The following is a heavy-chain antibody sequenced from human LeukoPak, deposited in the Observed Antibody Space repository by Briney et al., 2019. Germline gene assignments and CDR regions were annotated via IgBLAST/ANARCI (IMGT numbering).Heavy chain of an antibody. CDR2: IIPILGIA. D-gene: IGHD1-26*01. CDR3: ATAVFWELPRPFDY. V-gene: IGHV1-69*04. CDR1: GGTFSSYA. J-gene: IGHJ4*02. Sequence: SVKVSCKASGGTFSSYAISWVRQAPGQGLEWMGRIIPILGIANYAQKFQGRVTITADKSTSTAYMELSSLRSEDTAVYYCATAVFWELPRPFDYWGQGTLVTVSS.